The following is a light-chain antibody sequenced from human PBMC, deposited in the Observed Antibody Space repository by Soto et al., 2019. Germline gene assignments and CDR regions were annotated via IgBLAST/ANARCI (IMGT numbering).Light chain of an antibody. CDR3: QQYYTYPYT. Sequence: AIRVTQSPSSFSASAGDRVTITCRASQDIGSYLGWYQQKPGTAPKLLIYAASTLQSGVPSRFSGSGSRTDFTLTITSLQSDDVATYYCQQYYTYPYTFGQGTKLEI. CDR1: QDIGSY. J-gene: IGKJ2*01. V-gene: IGKV1-8*01. CDR2: AAS.